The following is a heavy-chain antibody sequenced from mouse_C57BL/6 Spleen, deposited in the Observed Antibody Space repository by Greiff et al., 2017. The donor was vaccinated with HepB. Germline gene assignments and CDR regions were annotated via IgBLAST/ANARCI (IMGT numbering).Heavy chain of an antibody. V-gene: IGHV1-50*01. D-gene: IGHD1-1*01. Sequence: QVQLQQPGAELVKPGASVKLSCKASGYTFTSYWMQWVKQRPGQGLEWIGEIDPSDSYTNYNQKFKGKATLTVDTSSSTAYMQLSSLTSEDSAVYYCARPSIYYYGSTPFAYWGQGTLVTVSA. J-gene: IGHJ3*01. CDR1: GYTFTSYW. CDR3: ARPSIYYYGSTPFAY. CDR2: IDPSDSYT.